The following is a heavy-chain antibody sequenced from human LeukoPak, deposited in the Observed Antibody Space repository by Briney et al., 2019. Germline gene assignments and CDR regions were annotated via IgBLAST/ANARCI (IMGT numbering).Heavy chain of an antibody. V-gene: IGHV3-23*01. CDR2: ISGSGGTT. Sequence: GGSLRLSCAASGFTFDDYGMSWVRQAPGKGLEWVSVISGSGGTTYYADSVKGRFTISRDNSKNTLYLQMNSLRAEDTAVYYCAKKAYCSGDCPFYFDYWGQGTLVTVSS. CDR1: GFTFDDYG. J-gene: IGHJ4*02. CDR3: AKKAYCSGDCPFYFDY. D-gene: IGHD2-21*02.